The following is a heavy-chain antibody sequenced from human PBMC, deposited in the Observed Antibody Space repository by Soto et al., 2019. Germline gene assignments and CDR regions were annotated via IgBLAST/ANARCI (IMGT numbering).Heavy chain of an antibody. CDR3: ARHDDCDNSPGSTGRWFDP. D-gene: IGHD3-22*01. V-gene: IGHV4-59*08. J-gene: IGHJ5*02. Sequence: QVQLQESGPGLVKPSETLSLTCTISGGSISSYYWSWLRQPPGKGLEWIGYNYYSGSTNYNPSLKSRVTISVDTSKNQFSLNLRSVTTADTAMYYCARHDDCDNSPGSTGRWFDPWGQGTLVTVSS. CDR2: NYYSGST. CDR1: GGSISSYY.